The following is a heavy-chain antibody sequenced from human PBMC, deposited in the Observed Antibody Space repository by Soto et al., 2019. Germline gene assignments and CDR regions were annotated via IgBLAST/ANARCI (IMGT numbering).Heavy chain of an antibody. Sequence: SETLSLTCTVSGGSISSYYWSWIRQPPGKGLEWIGYIYYSGSTNYNPSLKSRVTISVDTSKNQFSLKLSSVTAADTAVYYCASGDGYCSSTSCYSFDYWGQGTLVTVSS. CDR1: GGSISSYY. CDR3: ASGDGYCSSTSCYSFDY. J-gene: IGHJ4*02. CDR2: IYYSGST. V-gene: IGHV4-59*08. D-gene: IGHD2-2*03.